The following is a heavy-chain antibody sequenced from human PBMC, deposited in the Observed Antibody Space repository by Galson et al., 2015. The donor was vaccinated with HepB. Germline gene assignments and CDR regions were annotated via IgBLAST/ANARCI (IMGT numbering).Heavy chain of an antibody. J-gene: IGHJ4*02. CDR1: GFTFSNAW. Sequence: SLRLSCAASGFTFSNAWMSWVRQAPGKGLDWVGRIKSKTDGGATDYAAPVKGRFTISRDDSKNTLYLQMNSLKTEDTAVYYCTTVHYDGRSSKNWGQGTLVTVSS. D-gene: IGHD3-22*01. CDR3: TTVHYDGRSSKN. V-gene: IGHV3-15*01. CDR2: IKSKTDGGAT.